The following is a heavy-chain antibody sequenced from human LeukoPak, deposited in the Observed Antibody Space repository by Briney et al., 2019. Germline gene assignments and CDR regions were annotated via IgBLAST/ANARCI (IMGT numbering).Heavy chain of an antibody. CDR2: ISYDGRNK. J-gene: IGHJ4*02. D-gene: IGHD3-10*01. V-gene: IGHV3-30*18. Sequence: TGGSLRLSCAASGFTFSSYGMQWVRQAPGKGLEWVAVISYDGRNKYYADSVKGRFTISRDNSKNTLYLQMNSLTAEDTAVYYCAKMKMVRGVIDYWGQGTLVTVSS. CDR1: GFTFSSYG. CDR3: AKMKMVRGVIDY.